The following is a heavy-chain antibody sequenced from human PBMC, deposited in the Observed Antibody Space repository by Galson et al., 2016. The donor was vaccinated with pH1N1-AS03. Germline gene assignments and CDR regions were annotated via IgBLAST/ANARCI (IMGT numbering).Heavy chain of an antibody. CDR3: ARGSNSYSNYWFPPPDY. J-gene: IGHJ4*02. V-gene: IGHV3-64*02. CDR2: ISGNGVST. Sequence: SLRLSCAASGFTFSSYAMYWVRQAPGKGLEYVSAISGNGVSTYYADSVKGRFTISRDNSKNTLYLQMGSLRAEDMAVYYCARGSNSYSNYWFPPPDYWGQGTLVTVSS. D-gene: IGHD6-13*01. CDR1: GFTFSSYA.